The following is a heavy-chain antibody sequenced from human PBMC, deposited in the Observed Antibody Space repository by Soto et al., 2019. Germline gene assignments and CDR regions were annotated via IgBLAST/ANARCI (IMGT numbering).Heavy chain of an antibody. D-gene: IGHD6-19*01. CDR1: GFTFSSYG. J-gene: IGHJ4*01. Sequence: QVQLVESGGGVVQPGRSLRLSCAASGFTFSSYGMHWVRQAPGKGLEWVAVISYDGSNKYYADSVKGRFTISRDNSKNTLYLQMNRLRAEDTAVYYCAKDRFRIAVAAPFDYWGQEPWSPSPQ. CDR3: AKDRFRIAVAAPFDY. CDR2: ISYDGSNK. V-gene: IGHV3-30*18.